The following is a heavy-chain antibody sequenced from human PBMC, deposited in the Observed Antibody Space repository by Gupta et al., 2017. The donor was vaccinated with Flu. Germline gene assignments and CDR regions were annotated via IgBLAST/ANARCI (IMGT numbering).Heavy chain of an antibody. Sequence: QVQLVESGGGLVKPGGSLRLSCVASGFTFSDYYMTWLRQTPGKGLEWISYISTTSGSTIYADSVKGRFTISRDNAKDSLFLQMNSLRAEDTAVYYCARDRAGCFTSSCPFDYWGRGTLVTVSS. CDR1: GFTFSDYY. CDR3: ARDRAGCFTSSCPFDY. CDR2: ISTTSGST. D-gene: IGHD2-2*01. J-gene: IGHJ4*02. V-gene: IGHV3-11*05.